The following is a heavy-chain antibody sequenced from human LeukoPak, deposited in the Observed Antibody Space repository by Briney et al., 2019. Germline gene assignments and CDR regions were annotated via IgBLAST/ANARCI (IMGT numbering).Heavy chain of an antibody. CDR3: ARETTVVTPGRSDVFDI. J-gene: IGHJ3*02. CDR2: IYYSGST. D-gene: IGHD4-23*01. CDR1: GGSISSHY. V-gene: IGHV4-59*11. Sequence: SETLSLTCAVSGGSISSHYWNWIRQPPGKGLEWIGYIYYSGSTNYNPSLKSRVTISVDTSKNQFSLKLSSVTAADTAVYYCARETTVVTPGRSDVFDIWGQGTMVTVSS.